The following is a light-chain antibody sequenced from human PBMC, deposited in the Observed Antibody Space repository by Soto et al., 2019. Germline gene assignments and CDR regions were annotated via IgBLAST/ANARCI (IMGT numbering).Light chain of an antibody. CDR3: EPYNAWWR. Sequence: IVMTHSPGILSVSPGDRATLSCRASQSVSSNLTWYQQKPGQAPRLLIYGASTRATGVPARFSGSGSGTEFTLSIRGIEYEDFALYYCEPYNAWWRFSQGTKVDIK. J-gene: IGKJ1*01. V-gene: IGKV3-15*01. CDR2: GAS. CDR1: QSVSSN.